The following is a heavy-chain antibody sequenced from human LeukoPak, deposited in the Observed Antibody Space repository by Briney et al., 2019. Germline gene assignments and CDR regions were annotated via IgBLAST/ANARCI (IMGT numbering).Heavy chain of an antibody. CDR3: ARDQLVVPAAILGKDWFDP. D-gene: IGHD2-2*02. CDR1: GDTFGKCG. V-gene: IGHV1-18*01. CDR2: ISAYNGNT. J-gene: IGHJ5*02. Sequence: ASSRVCCKCSGDTFGKCGDIGGRQTPEQELEWMGEISAYNGNTNYAQKLQGRVTMTTDTSTSTAYMELRSLRSDDTAVYYCARDQLVVPAAILGKDWFDPWGQGTLVTVSS.